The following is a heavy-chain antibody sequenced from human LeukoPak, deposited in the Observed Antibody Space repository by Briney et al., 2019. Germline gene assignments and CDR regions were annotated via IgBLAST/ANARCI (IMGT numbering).Heavy chain of an antibody. D-gene: IGHD5-24*01. CDR3: ARDGEMATITNFDY. Sequence: SQTLSLTCAISGDSVSSNSAAWNWIRQSPSRGLEWLGRTYYRSKWYNDYAVSVKSRITINPDTSKNQFPLQLNSVTPEDTAVYYCARDGEMATITNFDYWGQGTLVTVSS. J-gene: IGHJ4*02. CDR2: TYYRSKWYN. V-gene: IGHV6-1*01. CDR1: GDSVSSNSAA.